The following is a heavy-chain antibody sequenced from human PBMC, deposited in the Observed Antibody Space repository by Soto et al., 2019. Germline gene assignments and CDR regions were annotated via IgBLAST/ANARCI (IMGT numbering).Heavy chain of an antibody. D-gene: IGHD7-27*01. J-gene: IGHJ6*02. V-gene: IGHV4-61*01. CDR3: AREWGPRRTYGMDS. Sequence: SETLSLTCIVSGGSVTSDSHYWTWLRQPPGQGLEWIGYISYAGLTMYNPSLQSRVTISVDTSKNKFSLNVSSVTAADTAVYYCAREWGPRRTYGMDSWGHGTPVTVSS. CDR1: GGSVTSDSHY. CDR2: ISYAGLT.